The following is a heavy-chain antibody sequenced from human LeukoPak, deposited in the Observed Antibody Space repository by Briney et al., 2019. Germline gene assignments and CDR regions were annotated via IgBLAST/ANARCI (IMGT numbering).Heavy chain of an antibody. CDR2: INPNSGGT. CDR1: GYTFTGYY. D-gene: IGHD3-10*01. Sequence: ASVKLSCKASGYTFTGYYMHWVRQAPGQGLEWMGWINPNSGGTNYAQKFQGRVTMTRDTSISTAYMELSRLRSDDTAVYYCARDGEYGSGSYSTDYFDYWGQGTLVTVSS. J-gene: IGHJ4*02. CDR3: ARDGEYGSGSYSTDYFDY. V-gene: IGHV1-2*02.